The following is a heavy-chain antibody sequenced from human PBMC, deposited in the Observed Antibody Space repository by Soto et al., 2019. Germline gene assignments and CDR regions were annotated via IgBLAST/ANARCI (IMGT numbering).Heavy chain of an antibody. Sequence: QVQLQESGPGLVKPSQTLSLTCTVSGGSISSGGYYWSWIRQHPGKGLEWIGYIYYSGRTYYNPSLKSRVTISVDTSKNQFSLKLSSVTAADTAVYYCAREPLRDVYYGMDVWGQGTTVTVSS. V-gene: IGHV4-31*03. J-gene: IGHJ6*02. CDR3: AREPLRDVYYGMDV. CDR1: GGSISSGGYY. CDR2: IYYSGRT.